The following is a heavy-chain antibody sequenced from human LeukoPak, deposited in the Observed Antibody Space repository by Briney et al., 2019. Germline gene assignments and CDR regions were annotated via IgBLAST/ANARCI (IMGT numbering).Heavy chain of an antibody. V-gene: IGHV1-8*01. CDR1: GYTFTSYD. Sequence: GASVKVSCKASGYTFTSYDINRVRQATGQGLEWMGWMNPNSGNTGYAQKFQGRVTMTRNTSISTAYMELSSLRSEDTAVYYCALAGTRAVAGRRTFDYRGQGTLVTVSS. CDR3: ALAGTRAVAGRRTFDY. CDR2: MNPNSGNT. D-gene: IGHD6-19*01. J-gene: IGHJ4*02.